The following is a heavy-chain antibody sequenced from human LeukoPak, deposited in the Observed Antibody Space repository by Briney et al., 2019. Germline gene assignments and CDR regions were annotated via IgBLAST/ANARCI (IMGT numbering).Heavy chain of an antibody. D-gene: IGHD3-22*01. CDR1: GGSISIYY. Sequence: SETLSLTCTVSGGSISIYYWSWIRQPPGKGLEWIGYIYYSGSTNYNPSLKSRVTISVDTSKNQFSLKLSSVTAADTAVYYCARNDYYDSSGYVSAFDIWGQGTMVTVSS. V-gene: IGHV4-59*01. CDR3: ARNDYYDSSGYVSAFDI. CDR2: IYYSGST. J-gene: IGHJ3*02.